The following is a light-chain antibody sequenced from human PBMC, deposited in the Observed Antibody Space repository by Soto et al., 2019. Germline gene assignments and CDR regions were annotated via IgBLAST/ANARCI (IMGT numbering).Light chain of an antibody. J-gene: IGLJ1*01. CDR1: ISDIGGYNY. Sequence: QSVLTQPASVSASPGQSITISCTGTISDIGGYNYVSWYQHHPGKPPKLIISEVSNRPSGVSDRFSGSKSGNTASLTISGLQAEDEADYYCSSYRARSTYVFGTGTKLTVL. CDR3: SSYRARSTYV. V-gene: IGLV2-14*01. CDR2: EVS.